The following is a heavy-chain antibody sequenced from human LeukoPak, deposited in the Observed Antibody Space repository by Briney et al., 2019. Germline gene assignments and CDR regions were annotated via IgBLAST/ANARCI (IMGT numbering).Heavy chain of an antibody. V-gene: IGHV3-23*01. D-gene: IGHD2-15*01. CDR3: AKGGYTTSFDP. CDR1: GYTFREYS. CDR2: IRANGGDT. J-gene: IGHJ5*02. Sequence: GGSLRLSCAASGYTFREYSMCWVRQAPGKGLEWVSNIRANGGDTYYTDSVKGRFTISRDNSKNTLYLEMNSLRAEDTAVYYCAKGGYTTSFDPWGQGTLVTVSS.